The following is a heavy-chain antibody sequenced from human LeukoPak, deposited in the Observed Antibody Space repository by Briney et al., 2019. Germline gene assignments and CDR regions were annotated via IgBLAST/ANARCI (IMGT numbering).Heavy chain of an antibody. Sequence: SETLSLTCTVSGGSISSYYWSWIRQPPGKGLEWIGYIYYSGSTNYNPSLKSRVTISVDTSKNQFSLKLSSVTAADTAVYYCARLDYGDVDAFVIWGQGTMVTVSS. CDR3: ARLDYGDVDAFVI. J-gene: IGHJ3*02. D-gene: IGHD4-17*01. CDR1: GGSISSYY. V-gene: IGHV4-59*08. CDR2: IYYSGST.